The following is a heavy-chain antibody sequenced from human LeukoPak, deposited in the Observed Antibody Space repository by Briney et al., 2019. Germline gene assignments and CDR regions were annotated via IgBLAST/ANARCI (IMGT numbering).Heavy chain of an antibody. V-gene: IGHV1-2*02. J-gene: IGHJ4*02. Sequence: ASVKVSCKASGYTFTGYYMHWVRQAPGQGLEWMGWINPNTGGTNYAQKFQGRVTKTRDTSISTAYMELSSLRSDDTAVYYCARDFRLTILPMGATIDYWGQGTLVTVSS. CDR1: GYTFTGYY. D-gene: IGHD1-26*01. CDR3: ARDFRLTILPMGATIDY. CDR2: INPNTGGT.